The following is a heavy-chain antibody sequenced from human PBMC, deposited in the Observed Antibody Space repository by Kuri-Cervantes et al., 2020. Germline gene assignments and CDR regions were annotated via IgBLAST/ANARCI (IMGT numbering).Heavy chain of an antibody. CDR2: INPSGGST. CDR1: GYTFTSYY. J-gene: IGHJ4*02. Sequence: ASVKVSCKASGYTFTSYYMHWVRQAPGQGLEWMGIINPSGGSTSYAQKFQGRVTMTRDTSTSTVYMELSSLRSEDTAAYYCARASDYGDYVGCFDYWGQGTLVTVSS. CDR3: ARASDYGDYVGCFDY. D-gene: IGHD4-17*01. V-gene: IGHV1-46*01.